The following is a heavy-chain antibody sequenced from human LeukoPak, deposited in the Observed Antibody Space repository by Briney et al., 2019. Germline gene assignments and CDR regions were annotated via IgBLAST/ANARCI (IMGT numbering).Heavy chain of an antibody. J-gene: IGHJ4*02. Sequence: SGPTLFHPTHTLTLTCTFSEFSLSTSGVGVGWIRQPPGKALEWLALIYWDDDKRYSPSLKSRLTITKDSSKNQVVLTMTNMDVVDTATYYCAHSGTVTTLYVYHYWGQGTLVTVSS. CDR2: IYWDDDK. CDR3: AHSGTVTTLYVYHY. V-gene: IGHV2-5*02. CDR1: EFSLSTSGVG. D-gene: IGHD4-17*01.